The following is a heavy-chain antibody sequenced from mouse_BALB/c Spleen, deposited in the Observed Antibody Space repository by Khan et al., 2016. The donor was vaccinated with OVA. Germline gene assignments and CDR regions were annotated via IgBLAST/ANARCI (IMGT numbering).Heavy chain of an antibody. J-gene: IGHJ4*01. V-gene: IGHV9-4*02. CDR1: GYTFTTAG. CDR2: INTHSGVP. Sequence: QIQLVQSGPELKKPGETVRISCKASGYTFTTAGIQWVQKMPGKGLKWIGWINTHSGVPKYAEDFKGRFAFSLEISVSTAYLQITNLKYEDTATXVCARGGAAYDRYCGGAMEYWGQGTSVTVSS. D-gene: IGHD2-12*01. CDR3: ARGGAAYDRYCGGAMEY.